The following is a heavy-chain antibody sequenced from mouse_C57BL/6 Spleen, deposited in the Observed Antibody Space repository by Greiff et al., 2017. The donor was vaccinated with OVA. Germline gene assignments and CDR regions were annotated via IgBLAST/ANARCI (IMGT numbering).Heavy chain of an antibody. CDR1: GFNIKDDY. D-gene: IGHD1-1*01. CDR2: IDPENGDT. Sequence: EVKLQQSGAELVRPGASVKLSCTASGFNIKDDYMHWVKQRPEQGLEWIGWIDPENGDTEYASKFQGKATITADTSSNTAYLQLSSLTSEDTAVYYCTYGSSPGFAYWGQGTLVTVSA. J-gene: IGHJ3*01. CDR3: TYGSSPGFAY. V-gene: IGHV14-4*01.